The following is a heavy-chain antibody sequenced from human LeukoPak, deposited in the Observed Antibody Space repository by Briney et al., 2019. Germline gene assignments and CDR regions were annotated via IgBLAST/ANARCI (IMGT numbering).Heavy chain of an antibody. Sequence: SQTLSLTCIVSVGSISSGGYYWSRLRKHPGKGRDWFGYIYYSGSTYYNPSLKSRVTISVDTSKNQFSLKLSSVTAADTGVYYCARSRIQLWNSPFDYWGQGTLVTASS. V-gene: IGHV4-31*03. J-gene: IGHJ4*02. CDR1: VGSISSGGYY. CDR3: ARSRIQLWNSPFDY. CDR2: IYYSGST. D-gene: IGHD5-18*01.